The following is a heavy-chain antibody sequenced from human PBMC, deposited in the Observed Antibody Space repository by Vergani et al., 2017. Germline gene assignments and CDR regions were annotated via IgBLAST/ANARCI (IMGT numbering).Heavy chain of an antibody. V-gene: IGHV3-30-3*01. Sequence: QVQLVESGGGVVQPGRSLRLSCAASGFTFSSYAMHWVRQAPGKGLEWVAVISYDGSNKYYADSVKGRFTISRDNSKNTLYLQMNSLRAEDTAVYYCARGNWKGSSSCQDYWGQGTLVSVSA. CDR1: GFTFSSYA. J-gene: IGHJ4*02. D-gene: IGHD6-13*01. CDR3: ARGNWKGSSSCQDY. CDR2: ISYDGSNK.